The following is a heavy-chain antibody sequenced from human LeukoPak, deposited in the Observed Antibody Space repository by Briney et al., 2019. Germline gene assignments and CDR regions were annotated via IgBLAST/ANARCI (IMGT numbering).Heavy chain of an antibody. CDR2: FDPEDGET. D-gene: IGHD3-22*01. Sequence: GFDPEDGETIYAQKFQGRVTMTEDTSTDTAYMELSSLRSEDTAVYYCATAGYYDSSGYQFDYWGQGTLVTVSS. V-gene: IGHV1-24*01. J-gene: IGHJ4*02. CDR3: ATAGYYDSSGYQFDY.